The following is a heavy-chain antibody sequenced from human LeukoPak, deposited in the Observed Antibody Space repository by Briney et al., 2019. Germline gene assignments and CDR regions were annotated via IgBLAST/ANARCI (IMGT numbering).Heavy chain of an antibody. CDR3: ARLGLWFGEFYFDY. Sequence: PSETLSLTCTVSGGSISSYYWSWIRQPPGKRLEWIGYIYYSGSTNYNPSLKSRVTISVDTSKNQFSLKLSSVTATDTAVYYCARLGLWFGEFYFDYWGQGTLVTVSS. CDR1: GGSISSYY. J-gene: IGHJ4*02. CDR2: IYYSGST. D-gene: IGHD3-10*01. V-gene: IGHV4-59*08.